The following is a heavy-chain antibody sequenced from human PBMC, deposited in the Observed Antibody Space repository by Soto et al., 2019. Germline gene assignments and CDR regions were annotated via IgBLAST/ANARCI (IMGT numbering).Heavy chain of an antibody. Sequence: QVQLQESGPGLVKPSQTLSLTCTVIGGSIRSPNYYWSWIRQHPWKGLEWIGNIYYNGSTNYTPSLKSRAVISLDTSTNQFTLKLNSVTAADTAVYYCARDAPLWFGELSHGGQGTLVTVSS. V-gene: IGHV4-31*03. CDR3: ARDAPLWFGELSH. CDR1: GGSIRSPNYY. D-gene: IGHD3-10*01. CDR2: IYYNGST. J-gene: IGHJ4*02.